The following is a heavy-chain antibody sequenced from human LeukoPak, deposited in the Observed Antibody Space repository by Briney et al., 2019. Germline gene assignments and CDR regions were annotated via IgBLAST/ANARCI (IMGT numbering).Heavy chain of an antibody. D-gene: IGHD6-19*01. Sequence: ASVKVSCKASGYTFTNYGISWVRQAPGQGLEWMGWISAYTGNTNYAQNFQGRVTMTTDTSTSTAFMELRSLRSDDTAVYYCASYSSNASYYYYGMDVWGQGTTVTVSS. CDR3: ASYSSNASYYYYGMDV. J-gene: IGHJ6*02. CDR1: GYTFTNYG. CDR2: ISAYTGNT. V-gene: IGHV1-18*01.